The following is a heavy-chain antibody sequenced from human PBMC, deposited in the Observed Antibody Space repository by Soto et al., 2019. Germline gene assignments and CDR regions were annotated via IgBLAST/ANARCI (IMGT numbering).Heavy chain of an antibody. D-gene: IGHD2-8*02. CDR2: IYYSGST. CDR3: ASVDLDRLVYYGMDV. Sequence: SETLSLTCTVSGVSISRYYWSWIRQSPGKGLEWIGYIYYSGSTNYNPSLKSRVTISVDTSKKQFSLKLTSVTAADTAVYYCASVDLDRLVYYGMDVWGQGTSVTVSS. CDR1: GVSISRYY. J-gene: IGHJ6*02. V-gene: IGHV4-59*01.